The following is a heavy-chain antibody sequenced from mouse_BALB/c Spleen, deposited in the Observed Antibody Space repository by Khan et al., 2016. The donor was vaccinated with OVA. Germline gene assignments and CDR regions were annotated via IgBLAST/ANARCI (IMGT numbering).Heavy chain of an antibody. J-gene: IGHJ4*01. Sequence: QLQESGPDLVKPSQSLSLTCTVTGYSITSGYSWHWIRQFPGNKLEWMGYIYYSGSINHNTSLKSRISITRDTSKNQFFLQLNSVTTEDAATYYCARDGNYMDYWGQGTSVTVSS. CDR1: GYSITSGYS. CDR2: IYYSGSI. CDR3: ARDGNYMDY. V-gene: IGHV3-1*02. D-gene: IGHD2-1*01.